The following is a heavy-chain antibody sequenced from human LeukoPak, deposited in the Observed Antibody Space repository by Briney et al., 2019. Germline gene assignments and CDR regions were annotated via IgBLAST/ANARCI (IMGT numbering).Heavy chain of an antibody. CDR3: ASTVVTPYGAFDI. V-gene: IGHV3-53*01. CDR1: GFTVSSNY. J-gene: IGHJ3*02. Sequence: RGSLRLSCAASGFTVSSNYMSWVRQAPGKGLEWVSVIYSGGSTYYADSVKGRFTISRDNSKNTLYLQMNSLRAEDTAVYYCASTVVTPYGAFDIWGQGTMVTVSS. D-gene: IGHD4-23*01. CDR2: IYSGGST.